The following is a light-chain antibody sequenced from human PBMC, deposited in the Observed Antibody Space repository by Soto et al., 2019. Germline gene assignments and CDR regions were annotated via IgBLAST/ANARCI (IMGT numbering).Light chain of an antibody. CDR2: GAS. Sequence: VLTQSPGTLSLSPGERATLSCRASQTVSRSALAWYQQKPGQAPRLLIYGASNRATGIPDRFSGSGSGTDFTLTISRLEPEDFEVYYCQQYGSSSWTFCQGTKVDIK. J-gene: IGKJ1*01. CDR1: QTVSRSA. V-gene: IGKV3-20*01. CDR3: QQYGSSSWT.